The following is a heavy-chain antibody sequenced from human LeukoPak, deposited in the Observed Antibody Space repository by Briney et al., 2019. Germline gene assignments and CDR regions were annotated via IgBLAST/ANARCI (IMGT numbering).Heavy chain of an antibody. V-gene: IGHV4-59*08. Sequence: SETLSLTCTVSGGAISSYYWSWIRQPPGQGLGWIGYIYYSGSTNYNPSLKSRVTISVDTSKNQFSLKLSSVTAADTAVYYCARQSGYCSGGSCYAGLVDYWGQGTLVTVSS. CDR2: IYYSGST. J-gene: IGHJ4*02. CDR1: GGAISSYY. D-gene: IGHD2-15*01. CDR3: ARQSGYCSGGSCYAGLVDY.